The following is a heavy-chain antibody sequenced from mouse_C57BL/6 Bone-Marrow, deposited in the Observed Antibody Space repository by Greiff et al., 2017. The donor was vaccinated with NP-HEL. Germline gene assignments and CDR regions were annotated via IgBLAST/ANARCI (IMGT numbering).Heavy chain of an antibody. Sequence: EVQGVESGPELVKPGASVKISCKASGYSFTGYYMHWVKQSHGNILDWIGYIYPYNGVSSYNQKFKGKATLTVDKSSSTAYMELRSLTSEDSAVYYCARLPWLLRENAMDYWGQGTSVTVSS. CDR3: ARLPWLLRENAMDY. CDR1: GYSFTGYY. D-gene: IGHD2-3*01. J-gene: IGHJ4*01. CDR2: IYPYNGVS. V-gene: IGHV1-31*01.